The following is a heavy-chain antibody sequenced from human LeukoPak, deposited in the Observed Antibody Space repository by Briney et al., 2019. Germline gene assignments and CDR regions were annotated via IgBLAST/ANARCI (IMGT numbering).Heavy chain of an antibody. CDR3: ARAGRGFTYGSSDY. CDR1: GFAFSDYY. Sequence: GGSLRLSCAASGFAFSDYYMSWIRQPPGKGLEWLSYISSSGGIMYYADSVKGRFTISRDNARNSLYLQMNSLRVEDTAVYYCARAGRGFTYGSSDYWGQGTLVTVSS. CDR2: ISSSGGIM. V-gene: IGHV3-11*04. J-gene: IGHJ4*02. D-gene: IGHD3-10*01.